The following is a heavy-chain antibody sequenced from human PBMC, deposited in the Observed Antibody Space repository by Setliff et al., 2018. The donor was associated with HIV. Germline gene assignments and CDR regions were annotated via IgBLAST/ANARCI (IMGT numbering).Heavy chain of an antibody. D-gene: IGHD3-22*01. CDR3: ARDRYYDSSGYYWFDAFDI. J-gene: IGHJ3*02. CDR2: INPNSGGT. Sequence: ASVKVSCKASGYTFTGYYMHWVRQAPGQGLEWMGWINPNSGGTNYAQKFQGRVTMTRDTSISTAYVELSRQRSDDTAVYYCARDRYYDSSGYYWFDAFDIWGQGTMVTVSS. V-gene: IGHV1-2*02. CDR1: GYTFTGYY.